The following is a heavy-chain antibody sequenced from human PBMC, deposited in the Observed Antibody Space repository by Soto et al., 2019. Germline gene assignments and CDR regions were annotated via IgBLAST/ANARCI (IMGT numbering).Heavy chain of an antibody. V-gene: IGHV3-33*03. D-gene: IGHD1-7*01. CDR3: AAATTWNFNVPY. CDR1: GFTISTHG. CDR2: IWYDGSNK. Sequence: QAQLVESGGGVVQPGTSLRLSCAASGFTISTHGMHWVRQAPGKGLEWLANIWYDGSNKFYAESVKGRFSISKDNSKNTLYLQMSSLRAEDTAVYYCAAATTWNFNVPYWGQGTQVTVSS. J-gene: IGHJ4*02.